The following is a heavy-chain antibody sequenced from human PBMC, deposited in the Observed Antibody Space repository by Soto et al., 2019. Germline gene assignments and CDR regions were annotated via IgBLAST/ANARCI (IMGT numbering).Heavy chain of an antibody. CDR3: ARDWSSSDWFPHIDY. V-gene: IGHV3-21*06. Sequence: LRLSCTASGFTFYAYAMSWVRQAPGKGLEWVSSISGSSSFIYYADSVKGRFTISRDNAKNSLYVQMNSLRAEDTAVYYCARDWSSSDWFPHIDYWGQGTLVTVSS. J-gene: IGHJ4*02. CDR2: ISGSSSFI. CDR1: GFTFYAYA. D-gene: IGHD6-19*01.